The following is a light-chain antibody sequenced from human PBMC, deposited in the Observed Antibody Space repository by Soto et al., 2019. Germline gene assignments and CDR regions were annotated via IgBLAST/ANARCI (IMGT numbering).Light chain of an antibody. CDR1: QSVSSN. CDR3: QQYNNSPLT. CDR2: GAS. Sequence: IVLTQSPATLSVSPGERATLSCMASQSVSSNLAWYQQKPGQAPRLLISGASTRATGVPARFSGSGSGTECTLTITSLQSEDGAVYCCQQYNNSPLTCGPGTKREIK. J-gene: IGKJ5*01. V-gene: IGKV3D-15*01.